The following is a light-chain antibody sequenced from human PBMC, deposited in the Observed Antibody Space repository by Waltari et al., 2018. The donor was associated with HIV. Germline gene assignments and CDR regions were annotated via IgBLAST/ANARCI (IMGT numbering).Light chain of an antibody. CDR3: QQYNDLPQT. J-gene: IGKJ1*01. Sequence: EVVMTQSPDTLSVSPGERATLSCRASQNVGANLAWYQVRPGQAPSLLIYGATSRTTGFPARFSASGSGTEFTLTISSLQSEDFAIYYGQQYNDLPQTFGQGTRVDMK. CDR2: GAT. V-gene: IGKV3-15*01. CDR1: QNVGAN.